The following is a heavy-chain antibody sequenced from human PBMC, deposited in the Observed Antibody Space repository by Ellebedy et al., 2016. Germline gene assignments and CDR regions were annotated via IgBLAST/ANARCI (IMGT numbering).Heavy chain of an antibody. D-gene: IGHD3-3*01. CDR1: GFTFITYA. J-gene: IGHJ6*02. CDR2: ISGSGAYR. V-gene: IGHV3-23*01. Sequence: GGSLRLSXAASGFTFITYAMNWVRQAPGKGLEWVSGISGSGAYRHYADSVKGRFTISRDNSKNTLYLQMNSLGDEDTAVYYCAKEDDYWSGDLVGHSYGMEVWGQGITVTVSS. CDR3: AKEDDYWSGDLVGHSYGMEV.